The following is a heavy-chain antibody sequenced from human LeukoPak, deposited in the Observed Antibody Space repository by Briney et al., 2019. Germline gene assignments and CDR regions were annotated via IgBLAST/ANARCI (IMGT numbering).Heavy chain of an antibody. Sequence: GGSLRLSCAASGFTFSSHAMSWVCQAPGKGLEWVSTISGSGGSTYYADSVKGRFTISRDNSKNTLYLQMNSLRAEDTAVYYCAKEVGVRYFDWSPSTSTYYFDYWGQGTLVTVSS. CDR1: GFTFSSHA. CDR3: AKEVGVRYFDWSPSTSTYYFDY. J-gene: IGHJ4*02. CDR2: ISGSGGST. V-gene: IGHV3-23*01. D-gene: IGHD3-9*01.